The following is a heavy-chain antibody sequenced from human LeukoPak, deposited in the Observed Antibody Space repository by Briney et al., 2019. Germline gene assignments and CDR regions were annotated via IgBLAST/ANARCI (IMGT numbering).Heavy chain of an antibody. CDR1: GFTFSSYA. Sequence: PGGSLRPSCAASGFTFSSYAMHWVRQAPGKGLEWVAVISYDGSNKYYADSVKGRFTISRDNSKNTLYLQMNSLRAEDTAVYYCARAYGMDVWGQGTTVTVSS. CDR3: ARAYGMDV. J-gene: IGHJ6*02. V-gene: IGHV3-30-3*01. CDR2: ISYDGSNK.